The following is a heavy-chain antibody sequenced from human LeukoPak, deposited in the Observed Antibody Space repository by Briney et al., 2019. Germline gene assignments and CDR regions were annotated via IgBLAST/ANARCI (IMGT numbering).Heavy chain of an antibody. V-gene: IGHV3-48*03. Sequence: HTGGSLRLSCAASGFSFSGYEMNWVRQAPGKGLEWVSYISSSGSNMYYADSVKGRFTISRDNANNSLYLQMNSLRAEDTAVYYCSPLRRKEDYFDSWGPGTVVTVSS. CDR3: SPLRRKEDYFDS. D-gene: IGHD4-17*01. CDR2: ISSSGSNM. CDR1: GFSFSGYE. J-gene: IGHJ4*02.